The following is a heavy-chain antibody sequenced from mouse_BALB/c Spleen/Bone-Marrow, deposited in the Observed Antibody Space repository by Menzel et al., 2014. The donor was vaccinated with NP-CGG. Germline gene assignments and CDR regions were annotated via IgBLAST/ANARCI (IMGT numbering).Heavy chain of an antibody. CDR3: TRSNYGYWYFDV. Sequence: VQLQQSGAELVKPGASVKLSCKASGYTFTSYYMYWVRQRPGQGLKWIGEINPINGGTNFSEKFKSRATLTVDKSSSTAFMQLSTLTSEDSAVYYCTRSNYGYWYFDVWGAGTTVTVSS. V-gene: IGHV1S81*02. J-gene: IGHJ1*01. D-gene: IGHD1-1*01. CDR1: GYTFTSYY. CDR2: INPINGGT.